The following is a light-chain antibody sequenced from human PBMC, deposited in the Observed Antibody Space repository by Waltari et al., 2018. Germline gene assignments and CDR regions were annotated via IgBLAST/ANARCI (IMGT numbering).Light chain of an antibody. CDR3: QHYVRLPAT. CDR2: AAS. Sequence: IALKQSPGTLSLSPGARATLSCRAGQSVGRSLAWYQQKPGQAPRLLIYAASSRATGIPDRFSGSGSGTDFSLTISRLEPEDFAVYYCQHYVRLPATYGQGTKVEIK. V-gene: IGKV3-20*01. J-gene: IGKJ1*01. CDR1: QSVGRS.